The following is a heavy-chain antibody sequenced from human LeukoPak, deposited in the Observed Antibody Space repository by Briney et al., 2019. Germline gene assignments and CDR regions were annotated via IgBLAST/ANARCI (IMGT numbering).Heavy chain of an antibody. V-gene: IGHV4-39*07. J-gene: IGHJ4*02. CDR1: SVSIRSRSYY. D-gene: IGHD3-22*01. CDR3: AREGYNYEGIDY. Sequence: PSETLSFTCTVSSVSIRSRSYYWGWIRQPPGKGLEWIGIIYNTETTYYNPSLKSQVTISVDTSKNQFSLNLISVTAADTAVYYCAREGYNYEGIDYWGQGTLVTVSS. CDR2: IYNTETT.